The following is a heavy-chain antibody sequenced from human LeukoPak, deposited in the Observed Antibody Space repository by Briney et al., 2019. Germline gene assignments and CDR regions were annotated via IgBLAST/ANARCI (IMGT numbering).Heavy chain of an antibody. V-gene: IGHV3-73*01. CDR1: GFTFSGSA. Sequence: GGSLRLSCAASGFTFSGSAMDWVRQASGKGLEWVGRIRSKANSYATAYAASVKSRYTISTDDSKNTAYLQMNSLKTEDTAVYYCTRLGSSGWYNWFDPWGQGTLVTASS. CDR2: IRSKANSYAT. J-gene: IGHJ5*02. CDR3: TRLGSSGWYNWFDP. D-gene: IGHD6-19*01.